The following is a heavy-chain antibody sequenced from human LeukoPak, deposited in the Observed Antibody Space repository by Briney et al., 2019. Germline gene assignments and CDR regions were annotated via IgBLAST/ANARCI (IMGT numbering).Heavy chain of an antibody. CDR1: GFTFSSYA. V-gene: IGHV3-23*01. CDR3: AKDDRAHSYMTTVYFDY. D-gene: IGHD4-17*01. CDR2: ISGSGGST. Sequence: PGGSLRLSCAASGFTFSSYAMSWVRQAPGKGLEWVSAISGSGGSTYYADSVKGRFTISRDNSKNTLYLQMNSLRAEDTAVYYCAKDDRAHSYMTTVYFDYWGQGTLVTVSS. J-gene: IGHJ4*02.